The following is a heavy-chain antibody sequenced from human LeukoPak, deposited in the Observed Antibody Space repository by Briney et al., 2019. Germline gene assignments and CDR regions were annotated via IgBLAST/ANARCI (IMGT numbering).Heavy chain of an antibody. D-gene: IGHD3-22*01. CDR2: INPTNEKT. J-gene: IGHJ4*02. CDR3: ARGYYDSSGAFDY. CDR1: GYSFRNYG. V-gene: IGHV1-3*01. Sequence: ASVKVSCKASGYSFRNYGMHWVRQAPGQRLEWMGCINPTNEKTKYSEKFQGRVTMTTDTSTSTAYMELRSLRSDDTAVYYCARGYYDSSGAFDYWGQGTLVTVSS.